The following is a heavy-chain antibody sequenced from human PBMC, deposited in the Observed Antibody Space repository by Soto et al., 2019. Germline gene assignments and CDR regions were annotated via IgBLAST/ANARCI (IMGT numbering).Heavy chain of an antibody. CDR3: AKGPYSTSSGGGFDP. CDR1: GFTFDDYA. CDR2: INWNGARI. J-gene: IGHJ5*02. D-gene: IGHD6-6*01. V-gene: IGHV3-9*01. Sequence: EMQLVESGGGLVQPGRSLRLSCAASGFTFDDYAMFWVRQAPGKGLEWVSSINWNGARIAYADSVKGRFTISRDNAKNSLFLQLTSLRDDDTAFYYCAKGPYSTSSGGGFDPWGQGTLVTVSS.